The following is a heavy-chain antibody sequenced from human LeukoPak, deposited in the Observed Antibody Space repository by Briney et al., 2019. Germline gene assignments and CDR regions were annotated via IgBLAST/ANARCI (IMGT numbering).Heavy chain of an antibody. V-gene: IGHV4-59*08. CDR2: IYYSGST. CDR3: ARIVRATPNRFDP. Sequence: PSETLSLTCTVSGGSISSYYWSWIRQPPGKGLEWIGYIYYSGSTNYNPSLKSRVTISVDTSKNQFSLKLSSVTAADTAVYYCARIVRATPNRFDPWGQGTLVTVSS. CDR1: GGSISSYY. D-gene: IGHD1-26*01. J-gene: IGHJ5*02.